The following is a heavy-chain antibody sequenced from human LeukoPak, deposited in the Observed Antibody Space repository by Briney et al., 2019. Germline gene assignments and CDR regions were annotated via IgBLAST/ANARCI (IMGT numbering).Heavy chain of an antibody. CDR3: AKDIEPGIAAAGHDY. Sequence: GGSLRLSCAASGFTFSDYYMSWIRQAPGKGLEWVSYISSSGSTIYYADSVRGRFTISRDNAKNSLYLQMNSLRAEDTALYYCAKDIEPGIAAAGHDYWGQGTLVTVSS. D-gene: IGHD6-13*01. J-gene: IGHJ4*02. CDR1: GFTFSDYY. CDR2: ISSSGSTI. V-gene: IGHV3-11*01.